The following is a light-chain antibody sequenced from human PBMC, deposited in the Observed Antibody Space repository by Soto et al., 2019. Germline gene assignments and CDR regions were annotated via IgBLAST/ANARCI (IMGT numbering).Light chain of an antibody. CDR2: KAS. V-gene: IGKV1-5*03. J-gene: IGKJ1*01. CDR1: QTISSL. Sequence: DIQMTQAPSTLSGSVGDRVTITCRASQTISSLLAWYQQKPGKAPKLLIYKASTFKSGVPSRFSGSGSGTEFTLTISSLQPDAFATYYCQHSTSYSEAFGQRNQVEFK. CDR3: QHSTSYSEA.